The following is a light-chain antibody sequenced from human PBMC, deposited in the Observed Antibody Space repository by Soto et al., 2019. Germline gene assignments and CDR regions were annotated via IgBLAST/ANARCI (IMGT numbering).Light chain of an antibody. Sequence: DIQMTQSPSSLSASVGDRVTITCRASQSISSYLNWYQHKPGKAPKLLISAASSLQSGVPSRFSGSGSGTDFTLTISSLQPEDFATYYCQQSYSTLTFGPGTKVDIK. V-gene: IGKV1-39*01. CDR3: QQSYSTLT. J-gene: IGKJ3*01. CDR2: AAS. CDR1: QSISSY.